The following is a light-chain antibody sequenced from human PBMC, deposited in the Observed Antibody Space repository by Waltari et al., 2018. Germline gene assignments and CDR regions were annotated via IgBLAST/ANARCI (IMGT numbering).Light chain of an antibody. CDR3: QQYDNLLT. V-gene: IGKV1-33*01. CDR1: QDIGNY. Sequence: DIRMTQSPSSLSASVGDRVTITCQASQDIGNYLNWYQQIAGKAPKPLISDASKLETRVPSRFSGSGSGTHFTFTISSLQPADSATYYCQQYDNLLTFGGGTKVEIQ. J-gene: IGKJ4*01. CDR2: DAS.